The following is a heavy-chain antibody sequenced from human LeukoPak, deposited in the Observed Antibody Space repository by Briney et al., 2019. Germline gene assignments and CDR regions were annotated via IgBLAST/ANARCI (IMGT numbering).Heavy chain of an antibody. V-gene: IGHV4-59*01. CDR2: IYYSGST. CDR1: GGSISSYY. D-gene: IGHD6-13*01. J-gene: IGHJ6*03. CDR3: ARVRIAAAYYYYYMDV. Sequence: SETLSLTCTVSGGSISSYYWSWLRQPPGKGLEWIGYIYYSGSTNYNPSLKSRVTISVDTSKNQFSLKLSSVTAADTAVYYCARVRIAAAYYYYYMDVWGKGTTVTVSS.